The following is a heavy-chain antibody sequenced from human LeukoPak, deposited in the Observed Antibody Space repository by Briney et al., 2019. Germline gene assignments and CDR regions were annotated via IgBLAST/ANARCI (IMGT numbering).Heavy chain of an antibody. J-gene: IGHJ3*02. CDR1: GFTFSSYA. Sequence: GGSLRLSCAASGFTFSSYAMSWVRQAPGKGLEWVSSISSSSSYIYYADSVKGRFTISRDNAKNSLYLQMNSLRAEDTAVYYCARDLLYYGSGSYYFDIWGQGTMVTVSS. CDR3: ARDLLYYGSGSYYFDI. D-gene: IGHD3-10*01. CDR2: ISSSSSYI. V-gene: IGHV3-21*01.